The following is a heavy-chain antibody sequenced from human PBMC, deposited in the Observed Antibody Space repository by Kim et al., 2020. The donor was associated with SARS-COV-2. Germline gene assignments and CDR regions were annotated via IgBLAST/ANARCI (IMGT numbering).Heavy chain of an antibody. V-gene: IGHV4-34*01. D-gene: IGHD3-10*01. J-gene: IGHJ4*02. Sequence: SETLSLTCAVYGGSFSGYYWSWIRQPPGKGLEWIGEINHSGSTNYNPSLKSRVTISVDTSKNQFSLKLSSVTAADTAVYYCAVVGASMVRGVLDYWGQGTLVTVSS. CDR1: GGSFSGYY. CDR3: AVVGASMVRGVLDY. CDR2: INHSGST.